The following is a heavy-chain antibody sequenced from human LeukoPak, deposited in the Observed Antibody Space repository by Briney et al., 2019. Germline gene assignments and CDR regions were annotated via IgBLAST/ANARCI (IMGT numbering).Heavy chain of an antibody. CDR2: ISAYNGNT. D-gene: IGHD5-12*01. V-gene: IGHV1-18*01. J-gene: IGHJ4*02. Sequence: ASVKVSCKASGYTFTSYGISWVRQAPGQGLEWMGWISAYNGNTNYAQKLQGRVTMTTDTSTSTAYMELRSLRSDDTSVYYCARRPIVGTITEYFDYWGQGTVVTVSS. CDR1: GYTFTSYG. CDR3: ARRPIVGTITEYFDY.